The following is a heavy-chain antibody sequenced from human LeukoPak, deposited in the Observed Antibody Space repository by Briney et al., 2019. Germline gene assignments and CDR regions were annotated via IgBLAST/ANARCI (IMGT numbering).Heavy chain of an antibody. Sequence: ASVKVSCKASGYTFTSYDINWVRQATGQGLEWMGWMNPNSGNTGYAQKFQGRVTMTRNTSISTAYMELSSLRSEDTAVYYCVPSMVRGVRHYGMDVWGQGTTVTVSS. CDR3: VPSMVRGVRHYGMDV. J-gene: IGHJ6*02. CDR1: GYTFTSYD. CDR2: MNPNSGNT. D-gene: IGHD3-10*01. V-gene: IGHV1-8*01.